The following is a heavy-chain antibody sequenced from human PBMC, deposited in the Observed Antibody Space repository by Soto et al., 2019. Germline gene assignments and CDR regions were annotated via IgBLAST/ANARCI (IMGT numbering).Heavy chain of an antibody. V-gene: IGHV4-59*01. CDR3: AREVEVGAAAANNWFDP. CDR1: GGSISSYY. Sequence: SETLSLTCTVSGGSISSYYWSWIRQPPGKGLEWIGYIYYSGSTNYNPSLKSRVTISVDTSKNQFSLKLSSVTAAATAVYYCAREVEVGAAAANNWFDPWGQGTLVTVSS. D-gene: IGHD6-13*01. J-gene: IGHJ5*02. CDR2: IYYSGST.